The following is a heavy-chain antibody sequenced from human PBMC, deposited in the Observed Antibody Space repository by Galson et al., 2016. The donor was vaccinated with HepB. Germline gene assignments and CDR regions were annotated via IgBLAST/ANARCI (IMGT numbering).Heavy chain of an antibody. V-gene: IGHV3-66*01. J-gene: IGHJ3*02. CDR1: GFTVSSIY. CDR2: IYSGGTT. Sequence: SLRLSCAASGFTVSSIYMSWVRQAPGKGLEWVSTIYSGGTTYYTESVKGRFTIFRDNSKNTLYLQVNSLRAEDTAVYYCARGLSGYYGSGTYYTDEGAFDIWGQGTMVTVSS. CDR3: ARGLSGYYGSGTYYTDEGAFDI. D-gene: IGHD3-10*01.